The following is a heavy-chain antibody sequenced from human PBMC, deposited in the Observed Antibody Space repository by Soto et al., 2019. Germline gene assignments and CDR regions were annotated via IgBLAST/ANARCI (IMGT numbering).Heavy chain of an antibody. CDR3: ARRPDGLDI. J-gene: IGHJ3*02. V-gene: IGHV4-34*01. Sequence: QVQLQQWGAGLLKPSETLSLTCALYGGPLSGYHWSWVRQPPGKGLEWIGEINHSGNTNYNPSLKSRVIISIDTSKNQFSLNLSSVTAADTVVYSCARRPDGLDIWGQGTMVTVSS. CDR2: INHSGNT. CDR1: GGPLSGYH.